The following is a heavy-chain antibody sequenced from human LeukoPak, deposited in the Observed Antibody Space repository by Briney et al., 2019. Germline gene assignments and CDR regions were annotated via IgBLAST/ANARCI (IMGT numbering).Heavy chain of an antibody. CDR2: INWNSDSI. Sequence: GGSLRLSCAASGFTFDDYAMHWVRQAPGKGLEWVSGINWNSDSIGYADSVKGRFTISRDNAKNSLYLQMNSLRAEDTALYYCAKDRGRTVGATDYWGQGTLVTVSS. V-gene: IGHV3-9*01. CDR1: GFTFDDYA. D-gene: IGHD1-26*01. CDR3: AKDRGRTVGATDY. J-gene: IGHJ4*02.